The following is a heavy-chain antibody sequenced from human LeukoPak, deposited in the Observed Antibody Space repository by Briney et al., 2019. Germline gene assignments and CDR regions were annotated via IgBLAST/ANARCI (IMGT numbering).Heavy chain of an antibody. D-gene: IGHD5-24*01. CDR1: GYTFTSYY. CDR3: ASGDGYNYDY. Sequence: AASVKVSCKASGYTFTSYYMHWVRQAPGQGLEWMGGIIPIFGTANYAQKFQGRVTITADESTSTAYMELSSLRSEDTAVYYCASGDGYNYDYWGQGTLVTVSS. J-gene: IGHJ4*02. CDR2: IIPIFGTA. V-gene: IGHV1-69*13.